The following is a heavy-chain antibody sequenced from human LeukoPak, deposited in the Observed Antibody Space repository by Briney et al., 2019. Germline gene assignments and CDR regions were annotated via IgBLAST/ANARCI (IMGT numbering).Heavy chain of an antibody. D-gene: IGHD3-22*01. J-gene: IGHJ3*02. V-gene: IGHV1-69*05. CDR3: ARVEDSSGSYAFDI. Sequence: SVKVSCKASGGTFSSYAISWVRQAPGQGLEWMGRIIPIFGTANYAQKFQGRVTITTDESTSTAYTELSSLRSEDTAVYYCARVEDSSGSYAFDIWGQGTMVTVSS. CDR1: GGTFSSYA. CDR2: IIPIFGTA.